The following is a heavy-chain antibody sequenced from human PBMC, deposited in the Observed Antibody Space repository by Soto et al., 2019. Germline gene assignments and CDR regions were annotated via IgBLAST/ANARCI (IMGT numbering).Heavy chain of an antibody. CDR3: AREGYCSGGSCYGSWYFDL. Sequence: QVQLVQSGAEVKKPGSSVKVSCKASGGTFSSYAISWVRQAPGQGLEWMGGINPIFGTANYAQKFQGRVTITADKSTSTAYMELSSLRSEDTAVYYCAREGYCSGGSCYGSWYFDLWGRGTLVTVSS. J-gene: IGHJ2*01. CDR1: GGTFSSYA. D-gene: IGHD2-15*01. V-gene: IGHV1-69*06. CDR2: INPIFGTA.